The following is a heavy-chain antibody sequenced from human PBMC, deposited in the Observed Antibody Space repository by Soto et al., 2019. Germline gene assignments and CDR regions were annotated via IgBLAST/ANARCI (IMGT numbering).Heavy chain of an antibody. J-gene: IGHJ6*02. V-gene: IGHV3-33*01. CDR1: GFTFSSYG. CDR3: ARGPVAGTLFDYYYGMDV. Sequence: VGSLRLSCAASGFTFSSYGMHWVRQAPGKGLEWVAVIWYDGSNKYYADSVKGRFTISRDNSKNTLYLQMNSLRAEDTAVYYCARGPVAGTLFDYYYGMDVWGQGTTVTVSS. D-gene: IGHD6-19*01. CDR2: IWYDGSNK.